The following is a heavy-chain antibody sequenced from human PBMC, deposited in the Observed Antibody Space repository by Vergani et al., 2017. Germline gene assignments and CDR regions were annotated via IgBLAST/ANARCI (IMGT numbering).Heavy chain of an antibody. CDR1: GFIFTSFG. D-gene: IGHD3-22*01. V-gene: IGHV3-30*02. CDR3: AKTFYYDVSGPFVYYYYNMDV. Sequence: QVQLVESGGGVVQSGGSLRLSCPASGFIFTSFGMHWVRQAPGKGLEWVAFIHYDGSHKYYVDSVKGRFTISRDDSKNTLYLQMNSLRAEDTAVYYCAKTFYYDVSGPFVYYYYNMDVWGQGTTVTVSS. J-gene: IGHJ6*02. CDR2: IHYDGSHK.